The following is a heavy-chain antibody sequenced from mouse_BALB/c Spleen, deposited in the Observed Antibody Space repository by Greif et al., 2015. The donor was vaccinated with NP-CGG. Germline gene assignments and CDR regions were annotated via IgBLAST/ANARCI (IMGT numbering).Heavy chain of an antibody. Sequence: LQQPGSELVRPGASVKLSCKASGYTFTSYWMHWVKQRHGQGLEWIGNIYPGSGSTNYDEKFKSKGTLTVDTSSSTAYMRLSSLTSEDSAVYYCTRSSTMITTGFAYWGQGTLVTVSA. V-gene: IGHV1S22*01. CDR3: TRSSTMITTGFAY. J-gene: IGHJ3*01. CDR1: GYTFTSYW. CDR2: IYPGSGST. D-gene: IGHD2-4*01.